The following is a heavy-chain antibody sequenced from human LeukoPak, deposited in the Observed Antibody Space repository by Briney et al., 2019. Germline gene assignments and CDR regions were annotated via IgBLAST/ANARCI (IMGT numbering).Heavy chain of an antibody. CDR3: ATHTIFGVVTYALEM. CDR1: GHTGIELS. D-gene: IGHD3-3*01. Sequence: ASVKVSCKLSGHTGIELSMQWVRQAPGKGLEWMGIFDPDHGETAYAQKFQGRVTMTEDTSTDTAYMELRSLTSEDTAVYYCATHTIFGVVTYALEMCGRGTLVTVSS. CDR2: FDPDHGET. J-gene: IGHJ3*02. V-gene: IGHV1-24*01.